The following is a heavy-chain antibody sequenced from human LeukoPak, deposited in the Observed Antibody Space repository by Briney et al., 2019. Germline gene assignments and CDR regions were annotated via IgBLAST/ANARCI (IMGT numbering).Heavy chain of an antibody. CDR3: ARVIAAAGTENDAFDI. J-gene: IGHJ3*02. Sequence: GASVKVSCKASGYTFTSYYTHWVRQAPGQGLEWMGIINPSGGSTSYAQKFQGRVTMTRDMSTSTVYMELSSLRSEDTAVYYCARVIAAAGTENDAFDIWGQGTMVTVSS. CDR1: GYTFTSYY. D-gene: IGHD6-13*01. V-gene: IGHV1-46*01. CDR2: INPSGGST.